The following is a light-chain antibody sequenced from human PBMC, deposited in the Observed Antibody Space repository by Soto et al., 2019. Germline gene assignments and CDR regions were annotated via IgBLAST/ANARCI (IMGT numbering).Light chain of an antibody. CDR2: EVS. J-gene: IGLJ7*01. V-gene: IGLV2-23*02. CDR1: SSDVGSYNL. CDR3: CSYAGSSTFAV. Sequence: QSVLTQPASVSGSPGQSITISCTGTSSDVGSYNLVSWYQQHPGKAPKLMIYEVSKRPSGVSNRFSGSKSGNTASLTISGLQAEDEADYYCCSYAGSSTFAVFGGGTQLNVL.